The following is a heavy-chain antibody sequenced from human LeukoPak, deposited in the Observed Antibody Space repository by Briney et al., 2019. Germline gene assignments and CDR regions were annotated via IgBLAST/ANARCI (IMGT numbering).Heavy chain of an antibody. D-gene: IGHD6-19*01. CDR1: GFTFDDYA. Sequence: ARSLSLSCAASGFTFDDYALYWGWHRQPKGLELVSVVSRNSGSITYEDSVKGRFTISRDNAQNSLYLQMNSLRAEDTVLYYCAKDIGQWLGKYYFDYWGQGTLVTASS. J-gene: IGHJ4*02. CDR3: AKDIGQWLGKYYFDY. CDR2: VSRNSGSI. V-gene: IGHV3-9*01.